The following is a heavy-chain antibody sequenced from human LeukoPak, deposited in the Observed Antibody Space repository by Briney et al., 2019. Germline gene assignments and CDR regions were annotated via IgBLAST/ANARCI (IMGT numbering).Heavy chain of an antibody. CDR1: GYTFTSCY. CDR2: INPSGGST. J-gene: IGHJ4*02. CDR3: ARDASREYYFDY. V-gene: IGHV1-46*01. Sequence: ASVKVSCKASGYTFTSCYMHWVRQAPGQGLEWMGIINPSGGSTSYAQKSQGRVTMTRDTSTSTVYMELSSLRSEDTAVYYCARDASREYYFDYWGQGTLVTVSS.